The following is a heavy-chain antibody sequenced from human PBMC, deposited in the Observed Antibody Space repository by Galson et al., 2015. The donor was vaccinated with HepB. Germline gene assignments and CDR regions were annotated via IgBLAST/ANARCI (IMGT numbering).Heavy chain of an antibody. Sequence: TLSLTCTVSGGSISSGGYYWSWIRQHPGKGRGWFGYIFYVGGPSSTRSLKSRVTISVDTSKNQFSLKLSSVTAADTAVYYCARARGSNTMVRGVVTTYYYAMDVWGQGTTVTVSS. D-gene: IGHD3-10*01. CDR1: GGSISSGGYY. CDR2: IFYVGGP. J-gene: IGHJ6*02. V-gene: IGHV4-31*03. CDR3: ARARGSNTMVRGVVTTYYYAMDV.